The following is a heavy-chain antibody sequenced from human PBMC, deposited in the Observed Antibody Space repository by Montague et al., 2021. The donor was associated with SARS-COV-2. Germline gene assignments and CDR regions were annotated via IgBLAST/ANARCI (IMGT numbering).Heavy chain of an antibody. Sequence: SETLSLTCTVSGGSISSSSYYWSWIRQPPGKGLEWIGSIYYSGSTYYNPSLKSRVTISVDTSKNQFSLKLSSVTAADTAVYYCARDPWLGVMVGGGFDYWGQGTMVTVSS. CDR2: IYYSGST. CDR1: GGSISSSSYY. V-gene: IGHV4-39*07. CDR3: ARDPWLGVMVGGGFDY. J-gene: IGHJ4*02. D-gene: IGHD3-10*01.